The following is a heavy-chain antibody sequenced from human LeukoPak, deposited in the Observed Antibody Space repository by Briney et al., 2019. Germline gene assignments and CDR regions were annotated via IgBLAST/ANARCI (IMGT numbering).Heavy chain of an antibody. CDR2: IDTVGNK. D-gene: IGHD1-26*01. V-gene: IGHV3-13*01. J-gene: IGHJ6*02. CDR3: IRIRTWEHHYGMDV. Sequence: GGSLILSCSASGFNFNSYDVQWFRQPTGKVLEGFAAIDTVGNKYYAGSVEGRFTISREDAMNSLYIHINSLRDGDTAVYSCIRIRTWEHHYGMDVWGQGTTVTVSS. CDR1: GFNFNSYD.